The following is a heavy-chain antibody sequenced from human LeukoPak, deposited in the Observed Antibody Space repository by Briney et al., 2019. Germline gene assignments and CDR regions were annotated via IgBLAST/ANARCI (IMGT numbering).Heavy chain of an antibody. Sequence: GGSLRLSCAASGFTFSSYSMDWVRQAPGKGLEWVSSISSSSSYIYYADSVKGRFTISRDNAKNSLYLQMNSLRAEDTAVYYCAKIYYDILTGYPISPFDYWGQGTLVTVSS. D-gene: IGHD3-9*01. CDR2: ISSSSSYI. CDR1: GFTFSSYS. V-gene: IGHV3-21*01. CDR3: AKIYYDILTGYPISPFDY. J-gene: IGHJ4*02.